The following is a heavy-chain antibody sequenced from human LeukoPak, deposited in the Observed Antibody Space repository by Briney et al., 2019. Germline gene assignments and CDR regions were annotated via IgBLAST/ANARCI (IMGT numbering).Heavy chain of an antibody. CDR3: ANLRRLGYSSSWANFDY. CDR1: GFTFSSYS. CDR2: IDTSTTYM. D-gene: IGHD6-13*01. J-gene: IGHJ4*02. Sequence: PGGSLRLSCAASGFTFSSYSMNWVRQAPGKGLEWVSSIDTSTTYMTYADSVKGRFTISRDNARNSLYLQMNSLRAEDTAVYYCANLRRLGYSSSWANFDYWGQGTLVTVSS. V-gene: IGHV3-21*04.